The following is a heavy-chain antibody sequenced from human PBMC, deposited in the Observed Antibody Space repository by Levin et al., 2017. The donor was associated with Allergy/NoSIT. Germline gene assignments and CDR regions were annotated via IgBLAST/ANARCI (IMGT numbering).Heavy chain of an antibody. CDR3: ARVARYGYYTYYFDY. D-gene: IGHD3-22*01. V-gene: IGHV3-11*01. J-gene: IGHJ4*02. CDR1: GFTFSDYY. CDR2: ISSSGSTI. Sequence: GESLKISCAASGFTFSDYYMSWIRQAPGKGLEWVSYISSSGSTIYYADSVKGRFTISRDNAKNSLYLQMNSLRAEDTAVYYCARVARYGYYTYYFDYWGQGTLVTVSS.